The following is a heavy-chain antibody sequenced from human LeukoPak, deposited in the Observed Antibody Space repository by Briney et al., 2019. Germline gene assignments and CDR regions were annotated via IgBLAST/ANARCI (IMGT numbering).Heavy chain of an antibody. J-gene: IGHJ3*02. CDR3: AKGLQWLVGIDAFDI. V-gene: IGHV3-23*01. D-gene: IGHD6-19*01. Sequence: GGSLRLSCAASGFTFSSYAMSWVRQAPGKGLEWVSAISGSGGSTYCADSVKGRFTISRDNSKNTLYLQMNSLRAEDTAVYYCAKGLQWLVGIDAFDIWGRGTMVTVSS. CDR1: GFTFSSYA. CDR2: ISGSGGST.